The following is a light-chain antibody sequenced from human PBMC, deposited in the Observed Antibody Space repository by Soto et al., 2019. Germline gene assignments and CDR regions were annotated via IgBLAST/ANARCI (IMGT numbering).Light chain of an antibody. Sequence: EIVLTQSPGTLSLSPGERATLSCRACQSVSSSYLAWYQQKPGQAPRLLIYGASSRATGIPDRFSGSGSGTAFTLTISRLEPEDFAVYYCQQYDSSPLTFGGGTKVEIK. CDR1: QSVSSSY. CDR2: GAS. J-gene: IGKJ4*01. CDR3: QQYDSSPLT. V-gene: IGKV3-20*01.